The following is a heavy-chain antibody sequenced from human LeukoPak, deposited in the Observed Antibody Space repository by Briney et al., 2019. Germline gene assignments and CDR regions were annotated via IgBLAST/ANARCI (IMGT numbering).Heavy chain of an antibody. V-gene: IGHV1-69*05. D-gene: IGHD6-6*01. CDR3: ARDGSLSSSTHFDY. CDR1: GGTFNSYA. J-gene: IGHJ4*02. Sequence: SSVKVSCKASGGTFNSYAISWVRQAPGQGLEWMGRISPIFGTANYAQKFQGRVTITTDESTSIAYMELSSLRSEDTAVYYCARDGSLSSSTHFDYWGQGTLVTVSS. CDR2: ISPIFGTA.